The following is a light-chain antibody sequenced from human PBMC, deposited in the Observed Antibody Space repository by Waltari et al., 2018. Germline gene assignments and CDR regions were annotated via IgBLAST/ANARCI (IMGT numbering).Light chain of an antibody. J-gene: IGKJ2*03. V-gene: IGKV2-40*01. Sequence: DIVMTQTPLSLPITPGAPASISCRSSQSLLHSNGNTYLHWYLQRPGQSPQLLIYGGSNRASGVPDRFSGSGSGTDFTLKISKVEAEDVGVYYCLQAIAFPYSFGQGTEVEIK. CDR1: QSLLHSNGNTY. CDR3: LQAIAFPYS. CDR2: GGS.